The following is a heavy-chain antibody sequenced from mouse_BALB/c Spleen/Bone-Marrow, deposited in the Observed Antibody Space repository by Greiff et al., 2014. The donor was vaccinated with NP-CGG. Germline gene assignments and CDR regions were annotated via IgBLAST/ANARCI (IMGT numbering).Heavy chain of an antibody. Sequence: QLQLKESGPELVRPGVSVKISCKGSGYRFTDYAMHWVKQSHAKSLEWIGVISTYSGNTNYNQKFKGKATMTVDKSSSTAYMELARLTAEDSAIYYCASRGYDVAMDYWGQGTSVTVSS. J-gene: IGHJ4*01. CDR3: ASRGYDVAMDY. CDR1: GYRFTDYA. CDR2: ISTYSGNT. D-gene: IGHD2-14*01. V-gene: IGHV1S137*01.